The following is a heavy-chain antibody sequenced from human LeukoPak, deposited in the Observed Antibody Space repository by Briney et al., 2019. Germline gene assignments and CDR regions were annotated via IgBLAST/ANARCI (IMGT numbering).Heavy chain of an antibody. J-gene: IGHJ5*02. CDR2: IIPIFGIA. D-gene: IGHD3-22*01. CDR3: AREYYYDLNWFDP. V-gene: IGHV1-69*10. Sequence: SVKVSRKASGGTFSSYAISWVRQAPGQGLEWMGGIIPIFGIANYAQKFQGRVTITADKSTSTAYMELSSLRSEDTDVYYCAREYYYDLNWFDPWGQGTLVTVSS. CDR1: GGTFSSYA.